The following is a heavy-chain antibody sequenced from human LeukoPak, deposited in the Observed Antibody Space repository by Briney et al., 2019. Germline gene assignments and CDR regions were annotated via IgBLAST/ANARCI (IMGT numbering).Heavy chain of an antibody. D-gene: IGHD6-25*01. CDR1: GFTFSGYS. J-gene: IGHJ6*03. CDR2: ISSSSSHI. V-gene: IGHV3-21*01. CDR3: ARFAAGGSYYYYMDV. Sequence: GGSLRLSCAASGFTFSGYSMNWVRQAPGKGLEWVSSISSSSSHIYYTDSVKGRFTISRDNAKNSLYLQMNSLRADDTAVYYCARFAAGGSYYYYMDVWGKGTTVTVSS.